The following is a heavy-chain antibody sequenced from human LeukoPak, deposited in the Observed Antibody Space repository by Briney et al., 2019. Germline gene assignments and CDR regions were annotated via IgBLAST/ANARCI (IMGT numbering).Heavy chain of an antibody. CDR2: IKSRIDGRTT. J-gene: IGHJ3*02. V-gene: IGHV3-15*01. CDR3: AADSIPDYGDVRGDAFDI. Sequence: PGGPLRLLCAAWGFTVGDAGKSWVRHAPGKGLEWVGRIKSRIDGRTTDYAAPVQGRFIISRDAPKGTLYLQMSSLKTEDTALYYCAADSIPDYGDVRGDAFDIWGQGTMVTVSS. D-gene: IGHD4-17*01. CDR1: GFTVGDAG.